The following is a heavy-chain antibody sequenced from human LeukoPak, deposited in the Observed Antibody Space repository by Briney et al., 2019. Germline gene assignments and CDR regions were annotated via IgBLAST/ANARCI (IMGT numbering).Heavy chain of an antibody. D-gene: IGHD1-26*01. V-gene: IGHV4-34*01. CDR2: INHSGST. Sequence: SETLSLTCAVYGGSFSGHYWSWIRQPPGKGLEWIGEINHSGSTNYNPSLKSRVTISVDTSKNQFSLKLSSVTAADTAVYYCARRVLSYVASDYWGQGTLVTVST. J-gene: IGHJ4*02. CDR1: GGSFSGHY. CDR3: ARRVLSYVASDY.